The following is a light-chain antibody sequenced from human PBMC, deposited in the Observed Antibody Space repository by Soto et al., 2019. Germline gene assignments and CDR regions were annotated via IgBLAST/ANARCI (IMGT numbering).Light chain of an antibody. J-gene: IGKJ4*01. CDR3: QQYGSLPLT. CDR1: QSISRSS. CDR2: GAS. Sequence: EIVLTQSPGTLSLSPGERATLSCRASQSISRSSLAWYQQKPGQAPRLLMYGASSRASAFPDRFSGSGSGAYFTLTIRRLDAEDFALYYCQQYGSLPLTFGGGTKVDIK. V-gene: IGKV3-20*01.